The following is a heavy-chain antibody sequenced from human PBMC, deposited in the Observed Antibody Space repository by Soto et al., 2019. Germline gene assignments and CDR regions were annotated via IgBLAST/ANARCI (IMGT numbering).Heavy chain of an antibody. CDR3: VRDLATVTHRVDC. D-gene: IGHD4-17*01. CDR1: GFTFSDYY. Sequence: QVQLVESGGGLVKPGGSLRLSCAASGFTFSDYYMSWIRQAPGKGLEWVAYLSSSGSPIKYGDSVKGRFTISRDNAKNSLYLQMNSLRVEDTAIYYFVRDLATVTHRVDCLGQGTLVPVCS. J-gene: IGHJ4*02. V-gene: IGHV3-11*01. CDR2: LSSSGSPI.